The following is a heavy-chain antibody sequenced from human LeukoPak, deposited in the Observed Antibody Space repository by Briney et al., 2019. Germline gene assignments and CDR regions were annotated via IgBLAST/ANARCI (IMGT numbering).Heavy chain of an antibody. Sequence: PSETLSLTCTVSGGSISSGDYYWSWIRQPPGKGLEWIGYIYYSGSTYYNPSLKSRVTISVDTSKNQFSLKLSSVTAADTAAYYCARENYGDYGYFQHWGQGTLVTVSS. D-gene: IGHD4-17*01. CDR1: GGSISSGDYY. CDR3: ARENYGDYGYFQH. CDR2: IYYSGST. V-gene: IGHV4-30-4*01. J-gene: IGHJ1*01.